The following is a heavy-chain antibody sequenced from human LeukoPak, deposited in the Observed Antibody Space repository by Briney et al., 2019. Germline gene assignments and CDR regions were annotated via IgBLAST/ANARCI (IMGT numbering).Heavy chain of an antibody. J-gene: IGHJ3*02. V-gene: IGHV3-20*04. Sequence: GGSLRLSCAASGFTFDDYGMSWVRQAPGKGLEWVSGINWNGGSTGYADSVKGRFTISRDNAKNSLYLQMNSLRAEDTALYYCARAYDSSGNLQGHAFDIWGQGTMVTVS. D-gene: IGHD3-22*01. CDR2: INWNGGST. CDR1: GFTFDDYG. CDR3: ARAYDSSGNLQGHAFDI.